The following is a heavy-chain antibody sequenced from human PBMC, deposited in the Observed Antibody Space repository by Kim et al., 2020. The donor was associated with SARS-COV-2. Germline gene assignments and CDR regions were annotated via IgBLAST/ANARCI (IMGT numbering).Heavy chain of an antibody. V-gene: IGHV4-34*01. D-gene: IGHD6-19*01. CDR3: ARGSRRSVAVAGTHYYYGMEV. CDR2: INHSGST. Sequence: SETLSLTCAVYGGSFSGYYWSWIRQPPGKGLEWIGEINHSGSTNYNPSLKSRVTISVDTSKNQFSLKLSSVTAADTAVYYCARGSRRSVAVAGTHYYYGMEVWGLGTTVTVSS. J-gene: IGHJ6*02. CDR1: GGSFSGYY.